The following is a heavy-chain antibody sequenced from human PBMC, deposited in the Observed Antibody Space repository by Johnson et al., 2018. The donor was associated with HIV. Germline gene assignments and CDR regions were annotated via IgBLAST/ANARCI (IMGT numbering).Heavy chain of an antibody. Sequence: QVQLVESGGGVVQPGRSLRLSCAASGFTFSSYAMHWVRQAPGKGLEWVAVISYDGSNKYYADSVKGRFTISRDNSQNTLYLQMNSLRAEDTAVYYCARSVHDYSDYLWGRDAFDIWGQGTMVIVSS. CDR1: GFTFSSYA. J-gene: IGHJ3*02. D-gene: IGHD4-11*01. V-gene: IGHV3-30*04. CDR2: ISYDGSNK. CDR3: ARSVHDYSDYLWGRDAFDI.